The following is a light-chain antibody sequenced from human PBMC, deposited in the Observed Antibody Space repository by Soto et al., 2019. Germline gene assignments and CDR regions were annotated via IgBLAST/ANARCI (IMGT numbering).Light chain of an antibody. V-gene: IGLV2-14*03. Sequence: QSALTQPASVSGSPGQSIAISCTGSSSDVGGYKYVSWYQQHPGKAPKLMIYDVSNRPSGVSDRFSGSKSGNTASLTISGLQSEDEADYYCSSYTSSNSYVFGTRTKLTVL. CDR1: SSDVGGYKY. CDR3: SSYTSSNSYV. CDR2: DVS. J-gene: IGLJ1*01.